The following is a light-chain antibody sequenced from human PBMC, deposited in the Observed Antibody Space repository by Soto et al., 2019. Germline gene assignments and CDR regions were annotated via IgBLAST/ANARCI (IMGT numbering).Light chain of an antibody. Sequence: AIQLTQSPSSLSASVGDRVTITCRASQGISSYLAWYQQKPGKAPKLLIYAASTLQSGVPSRFSGSGSGTDFTLTISSLQPEDFATYYCLQDYNSPRTFGQGTKVEIK. CDR3: LQDYNSPRT. CDR1: QGISSY. J-gene: IGKJ1*01. CDR2: AAS. V-gene: IGKV1-6*01.